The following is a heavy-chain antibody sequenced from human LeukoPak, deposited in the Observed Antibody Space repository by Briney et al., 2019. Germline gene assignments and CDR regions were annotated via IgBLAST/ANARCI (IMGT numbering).Heavy chain of an antibody. D-gene: IGHD6-19*01. CDR1: GFIFSHYA. J-gene: IGHJ5*02. CDR3: ARVIMVAVAGTLFGWFDP. CDR2: TSYDGSHQ. Sequence: GGSLRLSCAGSGFIFSHYAMHWVRQAPGKGLEWVAITSYDGSHQYYADSVKGRFTLSRDDSKSTLYLQMNSLRAEDTALYHCARVIMVAVAGTLFGWFDPWGQGTLVTVSS. V-gene: IGHV3-30*04.